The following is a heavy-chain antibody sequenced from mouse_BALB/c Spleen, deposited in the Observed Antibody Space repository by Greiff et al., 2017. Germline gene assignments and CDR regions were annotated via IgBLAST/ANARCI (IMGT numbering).Heavy chain of an antibody. J-gene: IGHJ3*01. CDR2: INPSNGRT. Sequence: VQLQQSGAELVKPGASVKLSCKASGYTFTSYWMHWVKQRPGQGLEWIGEINPSNGRTNYNEKFKSKATLTVDKSSSTAYMQLSSLTSEDSAVYYCARGGAGEAYWGQGTLVTVSA. CDR1: GYTFTSYW. V-gene: IGHV1S81*02. CDR3: ARGGAGEAY.